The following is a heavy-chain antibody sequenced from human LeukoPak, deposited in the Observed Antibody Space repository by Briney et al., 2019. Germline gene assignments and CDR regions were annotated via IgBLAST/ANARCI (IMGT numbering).Heavy chain of an antibody. V-gene: IGHV3-21*06. J-gene: IGHJ4*02. CDR1: GFTSSSYE. CDR2: ISTTSTYI. D-gene: IGHD3-22*01. CDR3: ARDRQHDSSGFSV. Sequence: GGSLRLSCAASGFTSSSYEMNWVRQAPGKGLEWVSSISTTSTYIYYADSVKGRFTISRDNARNSLYLQMNNLRAEDTAVYYCARDRQHDSSGFSVWGQGTLTTVSS.